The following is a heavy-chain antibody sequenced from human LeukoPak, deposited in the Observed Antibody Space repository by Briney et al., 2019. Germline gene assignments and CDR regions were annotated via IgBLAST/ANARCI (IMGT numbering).Heavy chain of an antibody. D-gene: IGHD5-24*01. V-gene: IGHV1-2*06. CDR3: AKDRDGADRIIL. Sequence: ASVNVSCKVVAYGFTGYYIHWVRQAPGQGPEWMGRLNPNTGHAVYAFKFQGRVTITRDTSSSTAYMEVTRLTSDDTALYYCAKDRDGADRIILWGQGTLVTVSS. J-gene: IGHJ4*02. CDR2: LNPNTGHA. CDR1: AYGFTGYY.